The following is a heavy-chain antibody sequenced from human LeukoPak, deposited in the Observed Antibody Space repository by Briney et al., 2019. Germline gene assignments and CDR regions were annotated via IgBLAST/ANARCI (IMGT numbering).Heavy chain of an antibody. J-gene: IGHJ4*02. CDR1: GYSISSSNW. V-gene: IGHV4-28*01. CDR2: IYYSGGT. D-gene: IGHD1-1*01. Sequence: PSETLPLTCAVSGYSISSSNWWGWIRQSPGKGLEWIGYIYYSGGTYYNPSLKSRVTMSVDTSKNQFSLELSSVTAVDTAVYYCTRKTTTETYYEDWGQGTLVTVSS. CDR3: TRKTTTETYYED.